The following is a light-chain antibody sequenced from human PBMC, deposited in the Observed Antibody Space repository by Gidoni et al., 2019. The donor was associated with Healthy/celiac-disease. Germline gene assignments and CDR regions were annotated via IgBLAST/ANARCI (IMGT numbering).Light chain of an antibody. CDR1: RTVLYSYNNNNY. CDR3: QQCYSTPFT. CDR2: WAS. J-gene: IGKJ3*01. Sequence: DIVMIQSPDSLAVSLGERATINCKSSRTVLYSYNNNNYLAWYQQKPGQPPKLLIYWASTRESGVPDRFSGSGSGTDFTLTISSLQAEDVAVYYCQQCYSTPFTFGPGTKVDVK. V-gene: IGKV4-1*01.